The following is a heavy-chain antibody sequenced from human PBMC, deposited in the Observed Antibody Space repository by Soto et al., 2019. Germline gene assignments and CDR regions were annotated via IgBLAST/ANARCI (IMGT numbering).Heavy chain of an antibody. Sequence: EVQLLESGGGLVQPGGSLRLSCAASGFTFSSYAMSWVRQAPGKGLEWVSAISGSGGSTYDPDSVKGRFTISRDNSKNALYLQMNSMRAEDTAVYYCAKDPLYDSSGYDYWGQGTLVTVSS. CDR1: GFTFSSYA. J-gene: IGHJ4*02. V-gene: IGHV3-23*01. CDR3: AKDPLYDSSGYDY. CDR2: ISGSGGST. D-gene: IGHD3-22*01.